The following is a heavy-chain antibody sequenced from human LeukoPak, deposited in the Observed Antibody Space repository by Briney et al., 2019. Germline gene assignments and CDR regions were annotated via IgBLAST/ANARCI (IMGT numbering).Heavy chain of an antibody. CDR3: ARALVGYSSSWYSIDY. CDR1: GGSISSYY. Sequence: SETLSLTCTVSGGSISSYYWSWIRQPRGKGLEWIGYIYYSGSTNYNPSLKSRVTISVDTSKNQFSLKLSSVTAADTAVYYCARALVGYSSSWYSIDYWGQGTLVTVSS. J-gene: IGHJ4*02. V-gene: IGHV4-59*08. D-gene: IGHD6-13*01. CDR2: IYYSGST.